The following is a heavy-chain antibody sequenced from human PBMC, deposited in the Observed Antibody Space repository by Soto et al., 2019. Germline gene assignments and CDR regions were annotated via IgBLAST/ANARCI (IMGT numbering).Heavy chain of an antibody. V-gene: IGHV3-21*01. D-gene: IGHD1-7*01. J-gene: IGHJ4*02. CDR2: ISSSSSYI. Sequence: PGGSLRLSCAASGFTFSSYSMNWVRQAPGKGLEWVSSISSSSSYIYYADSVKGRFTISRDNAKNSLYLQMNSLRAEDTAVYYCARDETGTGYYFDSWGQGTLVTVSS. CDR1: GFTFSSYS. CDR3: ARDETGTGYYFDS.